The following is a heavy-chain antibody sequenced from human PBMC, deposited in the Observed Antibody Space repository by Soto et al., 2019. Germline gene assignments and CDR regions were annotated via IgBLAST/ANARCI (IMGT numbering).Heavy chain of an antibody. CDR3: ARDSSGPGYSYGKFDY. J-gene: IGHJ4*02. V-gene: IGHV4-31*03. D-gene: IGHD5-18*01. Sequence: SETLSLTCTVSVVSVSTGGYFWTWIRHHPGKGLEWIGNIYYSGMTYYNPSLRGRVSISLDPSESQFSLKLNSVTAADTAVYYCARDSSGPGYSYGKFDYWGQGALVTVSS. CDR2: IYYSGMT. CDR1: VVSVSTGGYF.